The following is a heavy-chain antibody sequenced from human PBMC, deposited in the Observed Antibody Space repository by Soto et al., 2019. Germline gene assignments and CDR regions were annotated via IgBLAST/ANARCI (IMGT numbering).Heavy chain of an antibody. J-gene: IGHJ4*02. D-gene: IGHD2-8*01. Sequence: QVQLVQSGDEVKKPGSSVKVSCKASGYTCTTYGISCVRRAPGQGLEWMGWISTYNGNAYHTQKLQVRVTMTTDRSTNTAYMELTSLKSDATAVYYCAREYCANGVCYLPDYWGQGTLVTV. CDR1: GYTCTTYG. V-gene: IGHV1-18*01. CDR3: AREYCANGVCYLPDY. CDR2: ISTYNGNA.